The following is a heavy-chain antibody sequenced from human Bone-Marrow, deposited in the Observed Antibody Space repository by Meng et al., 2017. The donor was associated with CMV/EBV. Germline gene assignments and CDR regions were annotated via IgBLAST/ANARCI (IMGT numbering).Heavy chain of an antibody. J-gene: IGHJ3*02. V-gene: IGHV4-39*07. CDR3: AADFWSGCVAFDI. CDR2: IYYSGST. D-gene: IGHD3-3*01. CDR1: GGSISSSSYY. Sequence: SETLSLPCTLPGGSISSSSYYWGWIRQPTRKGLEWIGSIYYSGSTYYNPSLKSRVTISVDTSKNQFSLNLSSVTATDTAVYYCAADFWSGCVAFDIWGHGTMVTVSS.